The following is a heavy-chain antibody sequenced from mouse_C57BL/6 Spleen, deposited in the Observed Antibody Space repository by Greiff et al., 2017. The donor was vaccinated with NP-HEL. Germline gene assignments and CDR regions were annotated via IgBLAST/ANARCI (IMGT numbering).Heavy chain of an antibody. D-gene: IGHD1-1*01. CDR2: INPNNGGT. J-gene: IGHJ3*01. CDR3: ARSGLLRYWFAY. V-gene: IGHV1-22*01. Sequence: VQLKQSGPELVKPGASVKMSCKASGYTFTDYNMHWVKQSHGKSLEWIGYINPNNGGTSYNQKFKGKATLTVNKSSSTAYMELRSLTSEDSAVYYCARSGLLRYWFAYWGQGTLVTVSA. CDR1: GYTFTDYN.